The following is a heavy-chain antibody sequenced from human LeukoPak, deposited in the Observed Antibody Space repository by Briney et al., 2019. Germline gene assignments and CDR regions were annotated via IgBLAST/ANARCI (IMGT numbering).Heavy chain of an antibody. Sequence: GGSLRLSCAASGFTFSSYEMNWIRQAPGKGLEWISYISSTTSYRDYADSVRDRCTISRDNAKNSVYLQMNSLRAEDTAVYYCARVVREENHDGTGHYYWFDPWGQGTLVTVSS. D-gene: IGHD3-22*01. CDR1: GFTFSSYE. V-gene: IGHV3-48*03. CDR3: ARVVREENHDGTGHYYWFDP. J-gene: IGHJ5*02. CDR2: ISSTTSYR.